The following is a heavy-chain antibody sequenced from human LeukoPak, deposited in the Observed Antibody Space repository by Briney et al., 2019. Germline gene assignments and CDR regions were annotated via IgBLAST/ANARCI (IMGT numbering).Heavy chain of an antibody. V-gene: IGHV4-34*01. CDR1: GGSFSGYY. J-gene: IGHJ4*02. CDR3: ARDSTHCSSTSCYAYHSY. D-gene: IGHD2-2*01. CDR2: INHSGST. Sequence: MASETLSPTCTVSGGSFSGYYWSWIRQPPGKGLEWIGEINHSGSTNYNPSLKSRVTISVDTSKNQFSLKLSSVTAADTAVYYCARDSTHCSSTSCYAYHSYWGQGILVTVSS.